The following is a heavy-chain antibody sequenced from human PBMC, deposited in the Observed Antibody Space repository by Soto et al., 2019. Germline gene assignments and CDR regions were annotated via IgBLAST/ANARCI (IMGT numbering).Heavy chain of an antibody. J-gene: IGHJ4*02. CDR1: GGSISSSSYY. D-gene: IGHD3-10*01. CDR2: IYYSGST. V-gene: IGHV4-39*01. Sequence: SETLSLTCTVSGGSISSSSYYWGWIRQPPGKGLEWIGSIYYSGSTYYNPSLKSRVTISVDTSKNQFSLKLSSVTAADTAVYYCATESSGSYAYYFDYWGQGTLVTVSS. CDR3: ATESSGSYAYYFDY.